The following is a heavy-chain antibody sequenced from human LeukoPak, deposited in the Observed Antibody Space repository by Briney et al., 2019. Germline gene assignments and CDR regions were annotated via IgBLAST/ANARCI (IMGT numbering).Heavy chain of an antibody. CDR2: SIPILGIA. Sequence: ASVKVSCKASGGTFSSYAISWVRQAPGQGLEWMGRSIPILGIANYAQKFQGRVTITADKSTSTAYMELSSLRSEDTAVYYCARFGDYYDSSGPYYFDYWGQGTLVAVSS. J-gene: IGHJ4*02. V-gene: IGHV1-69*04. D-gene: IGHD3-22*01. CDR1: GGTFSSYA. CDR3: ARFGDYYDSSGPYYFDY.